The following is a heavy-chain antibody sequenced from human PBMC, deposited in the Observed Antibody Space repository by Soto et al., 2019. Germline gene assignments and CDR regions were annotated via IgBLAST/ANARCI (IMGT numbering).Heavy chain of an antibody. CDR2: INAGNGDT. V-gene: IGHV1-3*01. Sequence: ASVKVSCKASGYTFTIYAMHWVRQAPGQRLEWMGWINAGNGDTKYSQKFQGRVTITRDTSATTSYMELSSLRSEDTAVYYCAREITYSGYSYGFRGSYYGMDVWGQGTTVTVSS. CDR3: AREITYSGYSYGFRGSYYGMDV. CDR1: GYTFTIYA. J-gene: IGHJ6*02. D-gene: IGHD5-18*01.